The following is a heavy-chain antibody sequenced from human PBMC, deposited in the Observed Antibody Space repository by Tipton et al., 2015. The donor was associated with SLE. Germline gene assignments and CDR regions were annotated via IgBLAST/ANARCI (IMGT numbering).Heavy chain of an antibody. Sequence: TLSLTCTVSGGSISSGYYWGWIRQPPGKGLEWIGSIYNSGSTYYNPSLKSRVAISVDTSKNQFSLKLSSVTAADTAVYYCARAGAYYYVNWGQGTLVNVSS. V-gene: IGHV4-38-2*02. J-gene: IGHJ4*02. CDR2: IYNSGST. D-gene: IGHD3-10*02. CDR1: GGSISSGYY. CDR3: ARAGAYYYVN.